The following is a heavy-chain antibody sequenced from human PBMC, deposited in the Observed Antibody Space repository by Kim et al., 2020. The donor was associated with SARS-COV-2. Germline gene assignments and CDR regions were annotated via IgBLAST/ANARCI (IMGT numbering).Heavy chain of an antibody. D-gene: IGHD6-6*01. V-gene: IGHV3-21*05. Sequence: GGSLRLSCAASRFTFSSYAMNWFRQAPGKGLEWVSYISSGSDYIYYADSVKGRFTISRDNAKNSLYLQMNSLRDEDTAVYYCARELDNSSSRGGLWGQGTLVTVSS. CDR3: ARELDNSSSRGGL. J-gene: IGHJ4*02. CDR2: ISSGSDYI. CDR1: RFTFSSYA.